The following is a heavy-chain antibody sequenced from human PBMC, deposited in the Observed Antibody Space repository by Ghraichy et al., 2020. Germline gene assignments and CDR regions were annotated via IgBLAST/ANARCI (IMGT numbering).Heavy chain of an antibody. V-gene: IGHV4-34*01. Sequence: SQTLSLTCAVYGGPFSGYYLTWIRQPPGNGLEWIGEINHSGSTNYNPSLKSRVTISVDTSKNQFSLKLSSVTAADTAVYYCARGPLRAFDYWGQGTLVTVAA. J-gene: IGHJ4*02. CDR2: INHSGST. CDR1: GGPFSGYY. CDR3: ARGPLRAFDY.